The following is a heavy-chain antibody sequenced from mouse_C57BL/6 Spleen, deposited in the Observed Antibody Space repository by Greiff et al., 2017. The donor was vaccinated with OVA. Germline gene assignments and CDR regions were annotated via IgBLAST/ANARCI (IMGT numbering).Heavy chain of an antibody. CDR2: IYPGSGNT. CDR3: ARYYYGSSFFDY. CDR1: GYTFTDYY. J-gene: IGHJ2*01. V-gene: IGHV1-76*01. D-gene: IGHD1-1*01. Sequence: QVQLQQPGAELVRPGASVKLSCKASGYTFTDYYINWVKQRPGQGLEWIARIYPGSGNTYYNEKFKGKATLTAEKSSSTAYMQLSSLTSEDSAVYFCARYYYGSSFFDYWGQGTTLTVSS.